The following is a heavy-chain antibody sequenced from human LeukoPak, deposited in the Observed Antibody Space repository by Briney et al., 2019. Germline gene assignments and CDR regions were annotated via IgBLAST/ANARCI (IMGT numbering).Heavy chain of an antibody. D-gene: IGHD1-7*01. CDR1: GGSFNTYF. CDR2: IYYSGST. V-gene: IGHV4-59*01. Sequence: SETLPLTCAVYGGSFNTYFWSWIRQPPGKGLEWIGYIYYSGSTNYNPSLKSRVTISVDTSKNQFSLKLSSVTAADTAVYYCARLPTGTTSGFDYWGQGTLVTVSS. CDR3: ARLPTGTTSGFDY. J-gene: IGHJ4*02.